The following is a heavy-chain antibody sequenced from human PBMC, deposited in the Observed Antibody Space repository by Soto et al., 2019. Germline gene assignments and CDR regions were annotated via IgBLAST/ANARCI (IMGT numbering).Heavy chain of an antibody. CDR1: GFTFSNHA. V-gene: IGHV3-23*01. CDR3: ASLVTD. D-gene: IGHD4-4*01. CDR2: FTTSGDFT. Sequence: EVQLLDSGGALVQPGGSLRLSCATSGFTFSNHAMSWVRQAPGKGLEWVSTFTTSGDFTYYADSVKGRFTISRDNSKSTLYLQMNSLRVEDTPVSYCASLVTDWGQGTLVTVSS. J-gene: IGHJ4*02.